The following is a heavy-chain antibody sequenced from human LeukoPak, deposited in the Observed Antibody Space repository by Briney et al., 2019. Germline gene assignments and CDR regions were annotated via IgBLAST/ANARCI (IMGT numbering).Heavy chain of an antibody. CDR3: ARGLRLPSRSAPAVPHV. CDR2: INHSGTT. J-gene: IGHJ6*04. Sequence: SETLSLTCAVYGGSFSDYYWNWIRQPPGKGLEWIGEINHSGTTNYHPSLKSRVTISVDTSKNHFSLRLSAVTAADTAVYHCARGLRLPSRSAPAVPHVWAKGTTVTVSA. V-gene: IGHV4-34*01. D-gene: IGHD2-2*01. CDR1: GGSFSDYY.